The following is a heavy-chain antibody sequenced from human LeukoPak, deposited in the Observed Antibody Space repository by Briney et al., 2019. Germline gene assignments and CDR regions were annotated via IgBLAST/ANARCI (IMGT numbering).Heavy chain of an antibody. Sequence: GGSLRLSCAASGFTFSSYGMIWVRQAPGKGLEWVSGISGSGGSTYLADSVKGRFTISRDNAKNSLYLQMNSLRAEDTAVYYCAKDRCSSTSCPNWFDPWGQGTLVTVSS. CDR3: AKDRCSSTSCPNWFDP. J-gene: IGHJ5*02. CDR2: ISGSGGST. CDR1: GFTFSSYG. V-gene: IGHV3-23*01. D-gene: IGHD2-2*01.